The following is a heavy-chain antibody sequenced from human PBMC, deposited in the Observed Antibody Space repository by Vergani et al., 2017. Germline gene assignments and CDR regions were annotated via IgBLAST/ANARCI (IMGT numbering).Heavy chain of an antibody. CDR3: ARLNGEIAARPYGWFDP. CDR2: IYYSGST. CDR1: GGSVSSGSYY. V-gene: IGHV4-61*01. Sequence: QVQLQESGPGLVKPSETLSLTCTVSGGSVSSGSYYWSWIRQPPGKGLEWIGYIYYSGSTNYNPSLKSRVTISVDTSKNQFSLKLSSVTAADTAVYYCARLNGEIAARPYGWFDPWGQGTLVTVSS. J-gene: IGHJ5*02. D-gene: IGHD6-6*01.